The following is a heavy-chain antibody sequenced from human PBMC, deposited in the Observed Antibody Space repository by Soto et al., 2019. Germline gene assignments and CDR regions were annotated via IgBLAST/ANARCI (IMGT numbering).Heavy chain of an antibody. J-gene: IGHJ5*02. CDR1: GGTLSSYA. CDR3: ARVWVTTVTAWFDL. D-gene: IGHD4-17*01. V-gene: IGHV1-69*01. Sequence: QVQLVQSGAEVKKPGSSVKVSCKPFGGTLSSYAITWMRQAPGQGLEWMGGIIPFSGAANYVQKFQGRVTITADESTNTAYMDLSSLRSEDTAVYFCARVWVTTVTAWFDLWGQGTLVTVSS. CDR2: IIPFSGAA.